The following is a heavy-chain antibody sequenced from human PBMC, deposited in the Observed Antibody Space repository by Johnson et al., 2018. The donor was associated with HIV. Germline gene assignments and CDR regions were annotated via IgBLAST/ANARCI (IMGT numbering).Heavy chain of an antibody. CDR2: IRYDGSNK. D-gene: IGHD6-13*01. CDR1: GFTFSSYG. CDR3: ARDMAAAGKGGAFDI. J-gene: IGHJ3*02. V-gene: IGHV3-30*02. Sequence: VQLVESGGGVVQPGGSLRLSCAASGFTFSSYGMHWVRQAPGKGLEWVAFIRYDGSNKYSADSVKGRFPISRDNSKNTLYLQMNSLRAEDTAVYYCARDMAAAGKGGAFDIWGQGTMVTVSS.